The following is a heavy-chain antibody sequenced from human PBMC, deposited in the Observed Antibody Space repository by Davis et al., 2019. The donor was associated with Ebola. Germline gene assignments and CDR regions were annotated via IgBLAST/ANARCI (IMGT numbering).Heavy chain of an antibody. Sequence: PGGSLRLSCAASGFTFSSYGMHWVRQAPGKGLEWVAVIWYDGSNKYYADSVKGRFTISRDNSKNTLYLQMNSLRAEDTAVYYCAKDLADYYGSGSYFNRYYYYGMDVWGQGTTVTVSS. D-gene: IGHD3-10*01. J-gene: IGHJ6*02. CDR2: IWYDGSNK. CDR1: GFTFSSYG. CDR3: AKDLADYYGSGSYFNRYYYYGMDV. V-gene: IGHV3-33*06.